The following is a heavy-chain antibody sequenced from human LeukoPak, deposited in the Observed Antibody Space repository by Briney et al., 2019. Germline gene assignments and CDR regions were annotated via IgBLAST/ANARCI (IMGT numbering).Heavy chain of an antibody. CDR2: INPNSGGT. Sequence: ASVKVSCKASGYTFTGYYMHWVRQAPGQGLEWMGWINPNSGGTNYAQKFRGRVTMTRDTSISTAYMELSRLRSDDTAVYYCAREITRWNYVLGYWGQGTLVTVSS. V-gene: IGHV1-2*02. J-gene: IGHJ4*02. CDR3: AREITRWNYVLGY. CDR1: GYTFTGYY. D-gene: IGHD1-7*01.